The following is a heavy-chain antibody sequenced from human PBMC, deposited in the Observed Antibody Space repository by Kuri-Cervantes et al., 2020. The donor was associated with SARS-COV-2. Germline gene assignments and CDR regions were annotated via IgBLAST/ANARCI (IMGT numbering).Heavy chain of an antibody. J-gene: IGHJ6*03. CDR3: ARGRKVRFLEWTNGGYYYYMDV. Sequence: GGSLRLSCKASGYTFTGFYMHWVRQAPGQGLEWMGWTNPNSGGTNYAQKFQGRVTMTRDTSISTAYMELSRLRSEDTAVYYCARGRKVRFLEWTNGGYYYYMDVWGKGTTVTVSS. V-gene: IGHV1-2*02. CDR2: TNPNSGGT. CDR1: GYTFTGFY. D-gene: IGHD3-3*01.